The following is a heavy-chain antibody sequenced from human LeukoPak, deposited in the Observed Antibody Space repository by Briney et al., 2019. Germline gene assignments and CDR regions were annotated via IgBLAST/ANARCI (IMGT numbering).Heavy chain of an antibody. D-gene: IGHD6-19*01. V-gene: IGHV3-7*04. J-gene: IGHJ5*02. CDR2: IKQDGSEK. CDR3: TRDRGAAVARWFDP. Sequence: GGSLRLSCAASGFTFTSYWMSWVRQAPGKGLEWVANIKQDGSEKYYVDSVKGRFTISRDNARNSLYLQMNSLRVEDTAVYYCTRDRGAAVARWFDPWGQGTLVTASS. CDR1: GFTFTSYW.